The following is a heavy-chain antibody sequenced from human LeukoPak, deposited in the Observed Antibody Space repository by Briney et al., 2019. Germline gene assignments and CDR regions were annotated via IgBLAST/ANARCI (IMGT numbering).Heavy chain of an antibody. CDR3: AREKIVVVVAAPGYYYYMDV. CDR1: GGSISSYY. V-gene: IGHV4-4*07. J-gene: IGHJ6*03. CDR2: IYTSGST. D-gene: IGHD2-15*01. Sequence: SETLSLTCTVSGGSISSYYWSWIRQPAGKGLEWIGRIYTSGSTNYNPSLKSRVTISVDKSKNQFSLKLSSVTAADTAVYHCAREKIVVVVAAPGYYYYMDVWGKGTTVTVSS.